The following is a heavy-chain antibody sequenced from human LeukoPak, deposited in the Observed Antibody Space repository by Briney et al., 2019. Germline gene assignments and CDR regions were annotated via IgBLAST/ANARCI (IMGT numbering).Heavy chain of an antibody. D-gene: IGHD6-19*01. CDR1: GGSISSYY. CDR3: ASTIAVAEDYYFDY. Sequence: PSETLSLTCTVSGGSISSYYWSWIRQPPGKGLEWIGYIYYSGSTNYNPSLKSRVTISVDTSKNQFSLKLSSVTAADTAVYYCASTIAVAEDYYFDYWGQGTLVTVSS. V-gene: IGHV4-59*08. CDR2: IYYSGST. J-gene: IGHJ4*02.